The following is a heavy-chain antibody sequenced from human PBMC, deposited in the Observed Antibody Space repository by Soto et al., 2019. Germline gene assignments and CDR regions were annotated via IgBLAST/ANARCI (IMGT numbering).Heavy chain of an antibody. CDR1: GGSISSGGYS. CDR2: IYHSWST. J-gene: IGHJ4*01. D-gene: IGHD2-2*03. Sequence: PSETLSPTCAVSGGSISSGGYSWSWVRQPPWKCVEWIGYIYHSWSTYYNPSLKSRVTISVERSKNQFSLKLSSVTAADTAVNSCARAIGYCSTTSFPFNYWAEGTLDNVSS. CDR3: ARAIGYCSTTSFPFNY. V-gene: IGHV4-30-2*01.